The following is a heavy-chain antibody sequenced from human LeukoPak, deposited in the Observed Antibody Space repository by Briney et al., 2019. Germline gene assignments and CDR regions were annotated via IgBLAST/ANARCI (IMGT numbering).Heavy chain of an antibody. Sequence: SETLSLTCTVSGGSISSSSYYWGWIRQPPGKGLEWIGSIYYSGSTYYNPSLKSRVTISVDTSKNQFSLKLSSVTAADTAVYYCARESRDYGDWYYFDYWGQGTLVTVSS. CDR1: GGSISSSSYY. V-gene: IGHV4-39*07. CDR2: IYYSGST. CDR3: ARESRDYGDWYYFDY. D-gene: IGHD4-17*01. J-gene: IGHJ4*02.